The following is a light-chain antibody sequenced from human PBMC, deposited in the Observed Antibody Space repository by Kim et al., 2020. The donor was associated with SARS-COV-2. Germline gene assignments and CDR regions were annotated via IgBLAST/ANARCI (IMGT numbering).Light chain of an antibody. Sequence: LSTGERATLACRASQCVSSNLAWYKPKPGQAPRLLIYDASNRATGIPARFSGSGSGTDFTLTISSLEPEDFAVYYCQQRANWPITFGQGTRLEIK. V-gene: IGKV3-11*01. CDR3: QQRANWPIT. CDR2: DAS. CDR1: QCVSSN. J-gene: IGKJ5*01.